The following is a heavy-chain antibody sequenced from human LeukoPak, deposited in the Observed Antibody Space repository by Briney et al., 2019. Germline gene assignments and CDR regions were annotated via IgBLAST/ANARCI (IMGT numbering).Heavy chain of an antibody. CDR2: INHSGST. J-gene: IGHJ4*02. CDR1: GGSISSGSYY. D-gene: IGHD5-18*01. CDR3: ARGEDTAMVHDY. V-gene: IGHV4-61*10. Sequence: SETLSLTCTVSGGSISSGSYYWSWIRQPAGKGLEWIGEINHSGSTNYNPSLKSRVTISVDTSKNQFSLKLSSVTAADTAVYYCARGEDTAMVHDYWGQGTLVTVSS.